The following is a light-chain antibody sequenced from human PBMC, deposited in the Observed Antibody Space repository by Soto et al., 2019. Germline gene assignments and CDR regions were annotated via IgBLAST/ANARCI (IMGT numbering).Light chain of an antibody. V-gene: IGKV3-15*01. CDR1: QSVGRT. CDR2: AVS. CDR3: RQSDDWPWT. J-gene: IGKJ1*01. Sequence: EILMTQSPATLSVSPGDRATLSCRASQSVGRTLAWYQQKPGQAPSLLIYAVSTRATGVPARFRGSGSGTEFTLTVSSLQSEDFAVYFCRQSDDWPWTFGQGTKVDMK.